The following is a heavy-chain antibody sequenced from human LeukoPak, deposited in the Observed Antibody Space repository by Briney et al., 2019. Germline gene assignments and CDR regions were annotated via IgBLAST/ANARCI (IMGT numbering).Heavy chain of an antibody. CDR3: ARAFYDFWSRYEYYFDY. Sequence: GGSLRLSCAASGFTFSSYWMHWVRQAPGKGLVWVSRINSDGSSTSYADSVKGRFTISRDNAKNTLYLQMNSLRAEDTAVYYCARAFYDFWSRYEYYFDYWGQGTLVTVSS. V-gene: IGHV3-74*01. D-gene: IGHD3-3*01. CDR2: INSDGSST. J-gene: IGHJ4*02. CDR1: GFTFSSYW.